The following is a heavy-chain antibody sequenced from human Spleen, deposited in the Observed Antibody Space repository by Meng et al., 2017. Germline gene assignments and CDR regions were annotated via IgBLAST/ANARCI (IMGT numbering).Heavy chain of an antibody. D-gene: IGHD6-19*01. J-gene: IGHJ6*02. Sequence: ASVKVSCKASGYTFTSYGISWVRQAPGQGLEWMGWISAYNGNTNYAQKLQGRVTMTTDTSTSTAYMELRSLRSDDTAVYYCARDPTAGAYSSGWLDYYYYGMDVWGQGTTVTVYS. CDR2: ISAYNGNT. CDR1: GYTFTSYG. CDR3: ARDPTAGAYSSGWLDYYYYGMDV. V-gene: IGHV1-18*01.